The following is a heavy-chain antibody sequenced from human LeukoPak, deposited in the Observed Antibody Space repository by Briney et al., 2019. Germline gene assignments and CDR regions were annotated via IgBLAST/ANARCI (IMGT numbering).Heavy chain of an antibody. D-gene: IGHD3-10*01. V-gene: IGHV3-21*01. CDR1: GFTFSSYG. CDR3: ARDRATMVRGVSWFDP. J-gene: IGHJ5*02. CDR2: ISSSSSYI. Sequence: GGSLRLSCAASGFTFSSYGMHWVRQAPGKGLEWVSSISSSSSYIYYADSVKGRFTISRDNAKNSLYLQMNSLRAEDTAVYYCARDRATMVRGVSWFDPWGQGTLVTVSS.